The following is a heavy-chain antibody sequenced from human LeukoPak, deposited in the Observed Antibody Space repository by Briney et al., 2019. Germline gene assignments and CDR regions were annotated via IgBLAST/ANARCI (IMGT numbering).Heavy chain of an antibody. CDR2: IYYSGST. V-gene: IGHV4-39*01. Sequence: KPSETLSLTCTVSGGSISSSSYYWGWIRQPPGKGLEWIGSIYYSGSTYYNPSLKSRVTISVDTSKNQFSLKLSSVTAADTAVYYCARHHSYTYTAMASWGQGTLVTVSS. CDR1: GGSISSSSYY. D-gene: IGHD5-18*01. J-gene: IGHJ4*02. CDR3: ARHHSYTYTAMAS.